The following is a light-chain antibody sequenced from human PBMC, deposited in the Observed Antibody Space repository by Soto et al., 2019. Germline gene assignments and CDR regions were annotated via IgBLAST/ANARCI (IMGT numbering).Light chain of an antibody. J-gene: IGKJ2*01. CDR2: GAS. V-gene: IGKV3-20*01. CDR3: QHYGSSYA. CDR1: QSISSSN. Sequence: EIVLTQSTGTLSLSPGERATLSCRASQSISSSNLTWYQQKPGQAPRLLIYGASSRATGIPDRFSGSGSGTDFTLTISRLEPEDFAVYYCQHYGSSYAFGQGTKLEIK.